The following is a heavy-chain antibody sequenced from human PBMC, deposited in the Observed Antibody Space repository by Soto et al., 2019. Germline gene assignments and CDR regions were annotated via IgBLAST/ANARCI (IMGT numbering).Heavy chain of an antibody. CDR1: GYTFTSYD. V-gene: IGHV1-8*01. Sequence: QVQLVQSGAEVKKPGASVKVSCKASGYTFTSYDINWVRQATGQGLEWMGWMNPNSGNTGYAQKFQGRVTMTRNTSIGTADMGLSSLRSEDTAVYYCASPARNYDFWSGYSFDIWGQGTMVTVSS. D-gene: IGHD3-3*01. CDR2: MNPNSGNT. CDR3: ASPARNYDFWSGYSFDI. J-gene: IGHJ3*02.